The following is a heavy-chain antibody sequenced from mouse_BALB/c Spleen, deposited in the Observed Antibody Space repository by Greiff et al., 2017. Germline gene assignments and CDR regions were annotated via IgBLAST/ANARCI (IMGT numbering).Heavy chain of an antibody. V-gene: IGHV1-14*01. Sequence: EVKLMESGPELVKPGASVKMSCKASGYTFTSYVMHWVKQKPGQGLEWIGYINPYNDGTKYNEKFKGKATLTSDKSSSTAYMELSSLTSEDSAVYYCARIYDGVGFDYWGQGTTLTVSS. CDR1: GYTFTSYV. D-gene: IGHD2-12*01. CDR2: INPYNDGT. J-gene: IGHJ2*01. CDR3: ARIYDGVGFDY.